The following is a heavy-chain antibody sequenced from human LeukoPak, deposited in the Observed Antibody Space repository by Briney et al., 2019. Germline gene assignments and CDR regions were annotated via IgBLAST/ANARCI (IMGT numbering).Heavy chain of an antibody. V-gene: IGHV1-8*01. CDR2: MNPNSGNT. CDR3: ARGPNKYDGGNSGSAWFDP. D-gene: IGHD4-23*01. Sequence: ASGKVSCKASGFTFTTYDINWVRQATGQGLEWMGWMNPNSGNTGYAQKFQGRVTMTRNTSISTAYMELSSLRSEDTAVYYCARGPNKYDGGNSGSAWFDPWGQGTLVTVSS. CDR1: GFTFTTYD. J-gene: IGHJ5*02.